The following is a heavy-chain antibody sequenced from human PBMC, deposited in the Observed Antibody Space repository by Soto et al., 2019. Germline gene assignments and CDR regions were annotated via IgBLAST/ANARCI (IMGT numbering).Heavy chain of an antibody. D-gene: IGHD6-6*01. V-gene: IGHV3-74*01. J-gene: IGHJ4*02. Sequence: AGGSLRLSCAASGFSFSSYWMHWVRQAPGKGLVWVSRINSDGSSTSYADSVKGRFTISRDNAKNTLYLQMNSLRAEDTAVYYYARYEYSSSPQYWGQGTPVTVSS. CDR3: ARYEYSSSPQY. CDR1: GFSFSSYW. CDR2: INSDGSST.